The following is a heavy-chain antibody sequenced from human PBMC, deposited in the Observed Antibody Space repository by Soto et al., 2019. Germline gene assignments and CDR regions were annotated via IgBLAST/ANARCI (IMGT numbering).Heavy chain of an antibody. CDR2: ISGSGGST. Sequence: EVQLLESGGGLVQPGGSLRLSCAASGFTFSSYAMSWVRQAPGKWLEWVSAISGSGGSTYYADSVKGRFTISRDNSKNTLYLQMNSLRAEDTAVYYCAKVWTGLRFSRVYYFDYWGQGTLVTVSS. J-gene: IGHJ4*02. V-gene: IGHV3-23*01. CDR3: AKVWTGLRFSRVYYFDY. D-gene: IGHD5-12*01. CDR1: GFTFSSYA.